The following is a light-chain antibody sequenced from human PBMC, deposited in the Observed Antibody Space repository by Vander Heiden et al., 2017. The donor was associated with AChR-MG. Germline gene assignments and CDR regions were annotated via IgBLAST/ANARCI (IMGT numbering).Light chain of an antibody. CDR2: KDS. CDR1: ALPKQY. V-gene: IGLV3-25*03. CDR3: QSADSSGTLYV. Sequence: SYELTQPPSVSVSLGQTARITCSGAALPKQYAYWYQQKPGQAPVLVIYKDSERPSGIPERFSGSSSGTTVTLTISGVQAEDEADYYCQSADSSGTLYVFGTGTKVTVL. J-gene: IGLJ1*01.